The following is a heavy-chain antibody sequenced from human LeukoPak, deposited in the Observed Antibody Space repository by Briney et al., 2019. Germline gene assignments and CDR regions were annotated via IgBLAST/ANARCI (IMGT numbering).Heavy chain of an antibody. V-gene: IGHV3-30*04. CDR2: ISNDGSNK. J-gene: IGHJ4*02. CDR3: AKDPRAYCSSTTCYVDY. D-gene: IGHD2-2*01. Sequence: PGGSLRLSCAASGFTFSDSAMHWVRQAPGKGLEWVAVISNDGSNKYYADSVKGRFIISRDNSKNTLYLQMNSLRAEDTAVYYCAKDPRAYCSSTTCYVDYWGQGTLVTVSS. CDR1: GFTFSDSA.